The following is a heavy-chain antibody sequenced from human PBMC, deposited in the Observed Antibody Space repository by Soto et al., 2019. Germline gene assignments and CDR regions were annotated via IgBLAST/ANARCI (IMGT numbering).Heavy chain of an antibody. CDR3: ARTSIVVVTAPLNWFDP. D-gene: IGHD2-21*02. J-gene: IGHJ5*02. CDR2: ISYDGSNK. Sequence: QVQLVESGGGVVQPGRSLRLSCAASGFTFSSYAMHWVRQAPGKGLEWVAVISYDGSNKYYADSVKGRFTISRDNSKNMLYLQMNSLRAEDTAVYYCARTSIVVVTAPLNWFDPWGQGTLVTVSS. CDR1: GFTFSSYA. V-gene: IGHV3-30-3*01.